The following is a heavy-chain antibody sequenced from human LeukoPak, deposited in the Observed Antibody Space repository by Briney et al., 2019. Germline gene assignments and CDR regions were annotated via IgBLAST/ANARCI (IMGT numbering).Heavy chain of an antibody. V-gene: IGHV3-48*01. J-gene: IGHJ4*02. CDR3: ARSLILTGYCLDY. CDR1: GFTFSNYN. CDR2: ISSSSGIM. Sequence: AGGSLRLSCAASGFTFSNYNMNWVRQAPGKGLEWVSYISSSSGIMYYADSVKGRFTISRDNAKNSLSLQMNSLRAEDTAVYYCARSLILTGYCLDYWGQGTLVTVSS. D-gene: IGHD3-9*01.